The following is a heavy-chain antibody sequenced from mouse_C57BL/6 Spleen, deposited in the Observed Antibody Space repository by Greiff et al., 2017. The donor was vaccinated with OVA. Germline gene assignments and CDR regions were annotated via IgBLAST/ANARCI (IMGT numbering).Heavy chain of an antibody. D-gene: IGHD2-5*01. Sequence: VQLQQPGTELVKPGASVKLSCTASGYTFTSYWMHWVKQRPGQGLEWIGNINPSNGGTNYNEKFKSKATLTVDKSSSTAYMQLSSLTSEDSAVYYCARSGYSNYGAMDYWGQGTSVTVSS. CDR1: GYTFTSYW. V-gene: IGHV1-53*01. J-gene: IGHJ4*01. CDR3: ARSGYSNYGAMDY. CDR2: INPSNGGT.